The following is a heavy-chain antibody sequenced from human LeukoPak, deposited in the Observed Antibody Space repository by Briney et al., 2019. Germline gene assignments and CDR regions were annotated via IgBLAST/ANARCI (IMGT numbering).Heavy chain of an antibody. D-gene: IGHD6-6*01. J-gene: IGHJ4*02. V-gene: IGHV1-24*01. CDR2: FSPENGEA. CDR1: GYTLIEVS. CDR3: ATYLSSSSSLFDY. Sequence: GASVTVSCKVSGYTLIEVSMHWVRQPPGKGLEWMGGFSPENGEAVYAQKFQGRVTMTEDTSTDTATMDLSSLRSEDTAVYFCATYLSSSSSLFDYWGQGTLITVSS.